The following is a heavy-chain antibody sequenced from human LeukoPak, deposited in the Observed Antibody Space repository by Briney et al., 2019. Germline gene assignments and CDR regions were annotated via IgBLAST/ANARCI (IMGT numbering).Heavy chain of an antibody. CDR3: VQNIPGTIEH. D-gene: IGHD1-7*01. CDR1: GGSISSSSYY. J-gene: IGHJ1*01. V-gene: IGHV4-39*01. CDR2: IYSSGTT. Sequence: PSETLSLTCTVSGGSISSSSYYWGWIRQPPGKGLECIGNIYSSGTTYYNPSLKSRVTISIDTSKSQFSLRLCSVTAADTAVYYCVQNIPGTIEHWGQGTLVTVSS.